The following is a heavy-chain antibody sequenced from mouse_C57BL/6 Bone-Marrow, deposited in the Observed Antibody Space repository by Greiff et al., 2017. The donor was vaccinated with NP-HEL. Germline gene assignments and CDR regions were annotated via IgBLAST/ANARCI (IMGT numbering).Heavy chain of an antibody. J-gene: IGHJ4*01. V-gene: IGHV1-50*01. CDR2: LDPSDSYT. Sequence: QVQLQQPGAELVKPGASVKLSCKASGYTFTSYWMQWVKQRPGQGLEWIGELDPSDSYTNYNQKFKGKATLTVDTSSSTAYMQLSSLTSEDSAVYYCARVGYYGSSYGPYAMDYWGQGTSVTVSS. D-gene: IGHD1-1*01. CDR3: ARVGYYGSSYGPYAMDY. CDR1: GYTFTSYW.